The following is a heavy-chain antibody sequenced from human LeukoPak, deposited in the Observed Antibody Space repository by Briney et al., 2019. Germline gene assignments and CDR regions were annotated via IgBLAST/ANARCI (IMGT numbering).Heavy chain of an antibody. V-gene: IGHV3-30-3*01. J-gene: IGHJ4*02. Sequence: GGSLRLSCAASGFTFGNYAMHWVRQAPGKGLEWVAVIAFDGINKYYADSVKGRFTISRDNSKNTLYLQMNSLRAEDTAVYYCARALAVPDGGKYYFDYWGQGTLVTVSS. CDR1: GFTFGNYA. CDR2: IAFDGINK. CDR3: ARALAVPDGGKYYFDY. D-gene: IGHD4-23*01.